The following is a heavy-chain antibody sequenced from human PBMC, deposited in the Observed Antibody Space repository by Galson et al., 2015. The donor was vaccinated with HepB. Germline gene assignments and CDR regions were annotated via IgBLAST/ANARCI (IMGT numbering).Heavy chain of an antibody. Sequence: SLRLSCAASGFTFSSYAMSWVCQAPGKGLEWVSAISGSGGSTYYADSVKGRFTISRDNSKNTLYLQVNSLRAEDTAVYYCAKDDHKYSSSYRADYWGQGTLVTVSS. V-gene: IGHV3-23*01. J-gene: IGHJ4*02. CDR1: GFTFSSYA. CDR3: AKDDHKYSSSYRADY. D-gene: IGHD6-6*01. CDR2: ISGSGGST.